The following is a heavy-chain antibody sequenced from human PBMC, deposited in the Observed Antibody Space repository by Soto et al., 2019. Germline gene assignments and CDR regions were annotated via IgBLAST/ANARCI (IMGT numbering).Heavy chain of an antibody. D-gene: IGHD4-17*01. J-gene: IGHJ5*02. CDR3: ARDLGYGEGWFDP. CDR1: GFTFSSYS. CDR2: ISSSSSYI. Sequence: VQLVESGGGLVKPGGSLRLSCAASGFTFSSYSMNWVRQAPGKGLEWVSSISSSSSYIYYADSVKGRFTISRDNAKNSLYLQMNSLRAEDTAVYYCARDLGYGEGWFDPWGQGTLVTVSS. V-gene: IGHV3-21*01.